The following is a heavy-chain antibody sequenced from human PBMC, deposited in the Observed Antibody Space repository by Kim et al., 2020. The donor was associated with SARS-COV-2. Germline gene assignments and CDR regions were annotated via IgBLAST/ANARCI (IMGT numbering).Heavy chain of an antibody. CDR3: ATQGSGVD. J-gene: IGHJ4*02. D-gene: IGHD3-10*01. CDR1: GFTFSSYA. CDR2: ISYDGSNK. Sequence: GGSLRLSCAASGFTFSSYAMHWVRQAPGKGLEWVAVISYDGSNKYYADSVKGRFTISRDNSKNTLYLQMNSLRAEDTAVYYCATQGSGVDWGQGTLVTVSS. V-gene: IGHV3-30-3*01.